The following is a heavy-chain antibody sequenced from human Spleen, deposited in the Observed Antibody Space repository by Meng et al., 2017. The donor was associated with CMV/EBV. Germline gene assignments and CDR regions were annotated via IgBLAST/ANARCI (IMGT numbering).Heavy chain of an antibody. CDR1: GYTFTSYY. V-gene: IGHV1-46*01. Sequence: ASVKVSCKASGYTFTSYYVHWVRQAPGQGLEWMGIINPSGGSTTYAQKFQGRITLTRDTSTSTIYMEMTYLRSGDTAVYFCARGRGFDFSGGYVANYYYLMDVWGQGTTVTVSS. CDR2: INPSGGST. CDR3: ARGRGFDFSGGYVANYYYLMDV. J-gene: IGHJ6*02. D-gene: IGHD3-3*01.